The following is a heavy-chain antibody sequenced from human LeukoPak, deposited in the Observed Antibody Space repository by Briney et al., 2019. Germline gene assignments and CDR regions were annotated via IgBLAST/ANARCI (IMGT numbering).Heavy chain of an antibody. Sequence: SETLSLTCTVSGGSISNNNYYWAWILQPPGKGLECIGSIYYSGSPYYNPSLKSRVTISVDTSKNQFSLRLSSVTAADTAVYYCATWRTAKTGFDYWGQGTLVTVSS. D-gene: IGHD1-1*01. CDR3: ATWRTAKTGFDY. CDR1: GGSISNNNYY. CDR2: IYYSGSP. J-gene: IGHJ4*02. V-gene: IGHV4-39*01.